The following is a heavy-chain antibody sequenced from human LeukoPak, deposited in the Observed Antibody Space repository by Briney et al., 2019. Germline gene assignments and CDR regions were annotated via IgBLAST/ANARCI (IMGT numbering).Heavy chain of an antibody. J-gene: IGHJ4*02. D-gene: IGHD3-10*01. CDR1: GYSISRGYY. Sequence: SETLSLTCAVSGYSISRGYYWGWIRQPPGKGLEWIGSIYHSGSTYYSPSLKRRVSISVDTSKNQFSLKVRSVTAADTAVYYCAGWFGELSSLFAYWGQGILVTVSS. CDR3: AGWFGELSSLFAY. CDR2: IYHSGST. V-gene: IGHV4-38-2*01.